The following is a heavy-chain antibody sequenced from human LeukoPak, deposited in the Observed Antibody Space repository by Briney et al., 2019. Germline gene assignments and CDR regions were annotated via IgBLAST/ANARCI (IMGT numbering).Heavy chain of an antibody. J-gene: IGHJ3*02. CDR3: ARKYCSSTSCYFPAFDI. CDR1: GYSISSGYY. Sequence: SETLSLTXAVSGYSISSGYYWGWIRHPPGKGLECIGSIYHSGSTYYNPSLKSRVTISVDTSKNQFSLKLSSVTAADTAVYYCARKYCSSTSCYFPAFDIWGQGTMVTVSS. D-gene: IGHD2-2*01. CDR2: IYHSGST. V-gene: IGHV4-38-2*01.